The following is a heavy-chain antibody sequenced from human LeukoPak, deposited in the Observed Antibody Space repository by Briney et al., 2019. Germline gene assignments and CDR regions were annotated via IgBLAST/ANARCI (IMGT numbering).Heavy chain of an antibody. D-gene: IGHD3-22*01. CDR1: GGSISGGASD. V-gene: IGHV4-31*03. Sequence: TPSQTLSLTCTVSGGSISGGASDWGWIRQHPKRGLEWVGYINHSGSTYYNPSLGSRVTMSVDTSKNQFSLKLSSVTAADSAVYYCARAARQGFTMIVVPFFYFDLWGRGTLVTVSS. J-gene: IGHJ2*01. CDR3: ARAARQGFTMIVVPFFYFDL. CDR2: INHSGST.